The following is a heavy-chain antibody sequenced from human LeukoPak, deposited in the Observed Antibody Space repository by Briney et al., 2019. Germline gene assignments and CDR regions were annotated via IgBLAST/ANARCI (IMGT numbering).Heavy chain of an antibody. J-gene: IGHJ5*02. CDR2: IYWDDDK. V-gene: IGHV2-5*02. CDR1: GFSLSSSGVG. Sequence: SGPTLVKPTQTLTLTWTLSGFSLSSSGVGVGWIRQPPGKALEWLALIYWDDDKRYSPSLRSRLTITKDTSKNQVVLTMTNMDPVDTATYYCAHSGDGHWFDPWGQGTLVTVSS. D-gene: IGHD3-10*01. CDR3: AHSGDGHWFDP.